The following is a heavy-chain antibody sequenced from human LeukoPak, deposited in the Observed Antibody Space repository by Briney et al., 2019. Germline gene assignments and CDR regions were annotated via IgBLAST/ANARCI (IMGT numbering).Heavy chain of an antibody. D-gene: IGHD6-6*01. CDR3: ARDPLYSSSSDYGMDV. J-gene: IGHJ6*02. V-gene: IGHV4-61*01. CDR2: IYYSGST. CDR1: GGSVSSGSYY. Sequence: SETLSLTCTVSGGSVSSGSYYWSWIRQPPGKGLEWIGYIYYSGSTNYNPSLKSRVTISVDTSKSQFSLKLSSVTAADTAVYYCARDPLYSSSSDYGMDVWGQGTTVAVSS.